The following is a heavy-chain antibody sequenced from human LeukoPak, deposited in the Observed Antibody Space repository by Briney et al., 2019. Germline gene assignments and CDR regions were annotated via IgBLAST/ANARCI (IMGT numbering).Heavy chain of an antibody. V-gene: IGHV3-48*01. D-gene: IGHD4/OR15-4a*01. CDR3: ARRAGAYSHPYDY. CDR1: GFTVSSNY. CDR2: ISDSSTTI. J-gene: IGHJ4*02. Sequence: GGSLRLSCAVSGFTVSSNYMNWVRQAPGKGLEWVSYISDSSTTIYYADSVKGRFTISIDNSKNTLYLQMNSLRAEDTAVYYCARRAGAYSHPYDYWGQGTLVTVSS.